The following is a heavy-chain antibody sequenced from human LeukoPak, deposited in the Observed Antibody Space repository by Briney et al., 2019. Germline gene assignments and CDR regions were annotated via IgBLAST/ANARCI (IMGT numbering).Heavy chain of an antibody. CDR2: ISAYNGNT. V-gene: IGHV1-18*01. J-gene: IGHJ5*02. CDR1: GYTSTSYG. Sequence: ASVKVSCKASGYTSTSYGISWVRQAPGQGLEWMGWISAYNGNTNYAQKLQGRVTMTTDTSTSTAYMELRSLRSDDTAVYYCARDQQGEDIVVVPAAENWFDPWGQGTLVTVSS. CDR3: ARDQQGEDIVVVPAAENWFDP. D-gene: IGHD2-2*01.